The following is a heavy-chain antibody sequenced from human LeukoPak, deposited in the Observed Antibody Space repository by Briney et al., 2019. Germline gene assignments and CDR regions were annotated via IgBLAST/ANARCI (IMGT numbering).Heavy chain of an antibody. CDR1: GFTFSNAW. CDR2: IKSKTDGGTT. V-gene: IGHV3-15*01. CDR3: TTDNLRAARPFDY. J-gene: IGHJ4*02. D-gene: IGHD6-6*01. Sequence: AGSLRLSCAASGFTFSNAWMSWVRQAPGKGLEWVGRIKSKTDGGTTDYAAPVKGRFTISRDDSKNTLYLQMNSLKTEDTAVYYCTTDNLRAARPFDYWGQGTLVTVSS.